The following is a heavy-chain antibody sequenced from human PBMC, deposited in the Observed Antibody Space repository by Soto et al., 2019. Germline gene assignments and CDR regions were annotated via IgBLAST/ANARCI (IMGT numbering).Heavy chain of an antibody. D-gene: IGHD3-9*01. CDR3: ARVLRYFDWLEN. CDR1: GFTFSSYS. J-gene: IGHJ5*02. Sequence: EVQLVESGGGLVKPGGSLRLSCAASGFTFSSYSMNWVRLAPGKGLEWVSSISSSSSYIYYADSVKGRFTISRDNAKNSLYLQMNSLRAEDTAVYYCARVLRYFDWLENWGQGTLVTVSS. CDR2: ISSSSSYI. V-gene: IGHV3-21*01.